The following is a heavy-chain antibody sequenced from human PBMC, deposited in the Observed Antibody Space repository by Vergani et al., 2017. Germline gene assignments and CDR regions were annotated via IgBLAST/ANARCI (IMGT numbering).Heavy chain of an antibody. V-gene: IGHV4-61*02. D-gene: IGHD2-15*01. CDR1: GGSINRHNYY. J-gene: IGHJ4*02. Sequence: QVQLQESGPGLVKPSQTLSPTCTVPGGSINRHNYYWSWIRQPAGKGLDWIGRIHTSGSTNDNLSLKSRATMSEDTSKHQFSLNLTSVTAADTAVYFCARGSCLGGSCYNPLFDYWGQGILVTVSS. CDR3: ARGSCLGGSCYNPLFDY. CDR2: IHTSGST.